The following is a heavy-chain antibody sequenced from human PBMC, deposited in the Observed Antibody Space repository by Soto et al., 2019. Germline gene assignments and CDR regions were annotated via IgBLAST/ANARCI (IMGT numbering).Heavy chain of an antibody. CDR2: INSDGSNK. Sequence: GGSLRLSCAASGFTFSSYWMHWVRQAPGKGLVWVSRINSDGSNKYYADSVKGRFTISRDNSKNTLYLQMNSLRAEDTAVYYCAKDHNSLGYSYTIWGQGTMVTVSS. CDR1: GFTFSSYW. V-gene: IGHV3-74*01. CDR3: AKDHNSLGYSYTI. D-gene: IGHD5-18*01. J-gene: IGHJ3*02.